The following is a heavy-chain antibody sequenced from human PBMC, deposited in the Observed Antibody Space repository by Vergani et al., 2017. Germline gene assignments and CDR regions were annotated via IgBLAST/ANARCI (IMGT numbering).Heavy chain of an antibody. Sequence: QVQLVQSGAEVKKPGSSVKVSCKASGGTFSSYAISWVRQAPGQGLEWMGGIIPIFGTANYAQKFQGRVTITADKSTSTAYMELSSLRSEDTAVYYCASDALPVVDYYYYYGMDVWGQGTTVTVSS. V-gene: IGHV1-69*06. J-gene: IGHJ6*02. CDR1: GGTFSSYA. CDR3: ASDALPVVDYYYYYGMDV. CDR2: IIPIFGTA. D-gene: IGHD2-2*01.